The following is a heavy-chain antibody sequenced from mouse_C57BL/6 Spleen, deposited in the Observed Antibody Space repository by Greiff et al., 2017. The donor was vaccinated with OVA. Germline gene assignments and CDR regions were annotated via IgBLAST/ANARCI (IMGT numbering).Heavy chain of an antibody. J-gene: IGHJ1*03. CDR1: GFTFSDYG. D-gene: IGHD1-1*01. V-gene: IGHV5-17*01. Sequence: EVQLVESGGGLVKPGGSLKLSCAASGFTFSDYGMHWVRQAPEKGLEWVAYISSGSSTIYYADTVKGRFTISRDTAKNTLILQITRLSSEDTDMYDGANSYYDSSLWYFDVWGTGTTVTVSS. CDR3: ANSYYDSSLWYFDV. CDR2: ISSGSSTI.